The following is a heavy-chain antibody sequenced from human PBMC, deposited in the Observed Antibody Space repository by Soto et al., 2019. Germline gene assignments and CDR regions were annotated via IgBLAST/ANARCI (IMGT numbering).Heavy chain of an antibody. V-gene: IGHV6-1*01. CDR2: TYYRSKWYN. Sequence: SQTLSLTCAISGDSVSSNSAAWNWIRQSPSRGLEWLGRTYYRSKWYNDYAVSVKSRITINPDTSKNQFSLQLNSVTPEDTAVYYCARGGKYSSSWYQKNYYYGMDVWGQGTTVTVSS. CDR1: GDSVSSNSAA. CDR3: ARGGKYSSSWYQKNYYYGMDV. D-gene: IGHD6-13*01. J-gene: IGHJ6*02.